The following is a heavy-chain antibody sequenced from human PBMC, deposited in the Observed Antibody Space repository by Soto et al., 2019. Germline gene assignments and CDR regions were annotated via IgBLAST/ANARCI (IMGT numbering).Heavy chain of an antibody. CDR2: IWYDGSNK. CDR3: VRGGGSASATLDY. CDR1: GFNFGSYA. Sequence: ESGGGVVQPGTSLRLSCAASGFNFGSYAMHWVRQAPGKGLEWVATIWYDGSNKYYTGSVKGRFTISRDNSKNTVFLQMNSLRAEDTAVFYCVRGGGSASATLDYWGQVPLVTVSS. D-gene: IGHD2-15*01. J-gene: IGHJ4*02. V-gene: IGHV3-33*01.